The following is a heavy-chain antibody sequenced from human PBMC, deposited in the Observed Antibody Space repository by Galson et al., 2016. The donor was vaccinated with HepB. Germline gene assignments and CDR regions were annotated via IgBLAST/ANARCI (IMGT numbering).Heavy chain of an antibody. J-gene: IGHJ4*02. CDR3: ARDVAYGDSRFAY. Sequence: SLRLSCAASGFTFSSYSMNWVRQAPGKGLEWVSYISGSSSTIYYADSVEGRFTISRDNAKNSLYLQMNSLRAEDRAVYYCARDVAYGDSRFAYWGQGTLVTVSS. CDR1: GFTFSSYS. CDR2: ISGSSSTI. D-gene: IGHD4-17*01. V-gene: IGHV3-48*04.